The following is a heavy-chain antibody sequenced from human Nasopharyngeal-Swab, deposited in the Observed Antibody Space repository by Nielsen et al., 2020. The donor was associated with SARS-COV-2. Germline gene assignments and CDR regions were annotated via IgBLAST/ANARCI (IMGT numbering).Heavy chain of an antibody. CDR3: ARLYCSGGSCYLRYFDY. Sequence: ASVKVSCKASGYTFTSYYMHWLRQAPGQGLEWMGIINPSGGSTSYAQKFQGRVTMTRDTSTSTVYMELSSLRSEDTAVYYCARLYCSGGSCYLRYFDYWGQGTLVTVSS. CDR2: INPSGGST. J-gene: IGHJ4*02. D-gene: IGHD2-15*01. V-gene: IGHV1-46*01. CDR1: GYTFTSYY.